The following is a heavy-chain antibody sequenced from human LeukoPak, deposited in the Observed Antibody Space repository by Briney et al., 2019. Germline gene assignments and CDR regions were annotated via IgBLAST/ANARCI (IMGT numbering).Heavy chain of an antibody. CDR3: ARGSSWFELFDY. J-gene: IGHJ4*02. D-gene: IGHD6-13*01. Sequence: PSETLSLTCAVHGGSFSGYYWSWIRQPPGKGLEWIGEINHSGSTNYNPSLKSRVTISVDTSKNQFSLKLSSVTAADTAVYYCARGSSWFELFDYWGQGTLVTVSS. CDR1: GGSFSGYY. V-gene: IGHV4-34*01. CDR2: INHSGST.